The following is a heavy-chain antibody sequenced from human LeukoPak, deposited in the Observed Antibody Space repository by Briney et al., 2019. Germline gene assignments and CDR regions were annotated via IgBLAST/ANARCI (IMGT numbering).Heavy chain of an antibody. Sequence: GGSLRLSCAASRFTFSSYAMNWVRQAPGKGLEWVSDISGSGGKTYYADSVKGRFTISRDNSKNTLYLQMNSLRAEDTAVYYCARVRYSGYDSPTYFDYWGQGTLVTVSS. V-gene: IGHV3-23*01. CDR1: RFTFSSYA. CDR3: ARVRYSGYDSPTYFDY. CDR2: ISGSGGKT. J-gene: IGHJ4*02. D-gene: IGHD5-12*01.